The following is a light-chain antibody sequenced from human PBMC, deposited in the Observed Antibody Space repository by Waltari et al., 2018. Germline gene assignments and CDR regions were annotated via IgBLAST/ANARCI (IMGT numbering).Light chain of an antibody. Sequence: QTVVTQEPSLSVSPGGTVTLTCGLSSGSVSAAHYPYWFQQAPGQAPRTLTFATTTRSSGVPDRFSGSILDNKAALTITGAQAEDECEYYCALSMGSGIWVFGGGTKLTVL. CDR1: SGSVSAAHY. CDR2: ATT. V-gene: IGLV8-61*01. CDR3: ALSMGSGIWV. J-gene: IGLJ3*02.